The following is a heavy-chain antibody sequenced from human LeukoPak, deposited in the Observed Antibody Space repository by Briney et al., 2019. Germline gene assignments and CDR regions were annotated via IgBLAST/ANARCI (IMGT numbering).Heavy chain of an antibody. V-gene: IGHV5-51*01. CDR3: ARAYSSGNLPGVPYYYYYYMDV. Sequence: GESLKISCKGSGYRFTSYWIGWVRQMPGKGLEWMGIIYPGDSDTRYSPSSQGQVTISADRSIGTAYLQWSSLKASDTAMYYCARAYSSGNLPGVPYYYYYYMDVWGKGTTVTVSS. CDR1: GYRFTSYW. CDR2: IYPGDSDT. D-gene: IGHD6-19*01. J-gene: IGHJ6*03.